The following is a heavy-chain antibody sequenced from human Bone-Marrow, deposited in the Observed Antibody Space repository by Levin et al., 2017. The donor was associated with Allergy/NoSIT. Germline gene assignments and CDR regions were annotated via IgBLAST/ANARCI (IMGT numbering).Heavy chain of an antibody. D-gene: IGHD3-10*01. J-gene: IGHJ5*02. CDR3: ARRKLYGSGTHQGNNWFDP. Sequence: GGSLRLSCKASGGTFSSYAISWVRQAPGQGLEWMGGIIPIFGTANYAQKFQGRVTITADKSTSTAYMELSSLRSEDTAVYYCARRKLYGSGTHQGNNWFDPWGQGTLVTVSS. CDR1: GGTFSSYA. CDR2: IIPIFGTA. V-gene: IGHV1-69*06.